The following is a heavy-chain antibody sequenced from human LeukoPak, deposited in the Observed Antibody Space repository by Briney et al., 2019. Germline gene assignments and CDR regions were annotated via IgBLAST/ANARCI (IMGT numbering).Heavy chain of an antibody. J-gene: IGHJ1*01. CDR2: IIPIFGTA. CDR1: GGTFSSYA. V-gene: IGHV1-69*13. Sequence: ASVKVSCEASGGTFSSYAISWVRQAPGQGLEWMGGIIPIFGTANYAQKFQGRVTITADESTSTAYMELSSLRSEDTAVYYCATGYCSSTSCYRAYFQHWGQGTLVTVSS. D-gene: IGHD2-2*02. CDR3: ATGYCSSTSCYRAYFQH.